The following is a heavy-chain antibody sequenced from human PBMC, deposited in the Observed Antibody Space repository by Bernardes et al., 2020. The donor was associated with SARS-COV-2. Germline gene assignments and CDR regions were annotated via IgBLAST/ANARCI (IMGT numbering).Heavy chain of an antibody. V-gene: IGHV3-53*04. Sequence: GGSLRLSCAAFGFIVSSDYVSWVRQATGMGLEWVSGIYSGGYTFYADSVEGRFTISRHNSKNSVYLQMSSLRPEDTAVYYCAREHYDVMTGYWPAFDYWGQGTPVTVSS. CDR2: IYSGGYT. CDR1: GFIVSSDY. D-gene: IGHD3-9*01. J-gene: IGHJ4*02. CDR3: AREHYDVMTGYWPAFDY.